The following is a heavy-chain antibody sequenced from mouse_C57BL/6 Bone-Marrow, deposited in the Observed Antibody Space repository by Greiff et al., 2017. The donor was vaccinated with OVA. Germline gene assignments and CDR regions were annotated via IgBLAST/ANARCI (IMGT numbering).Heavy chain of an antibody. CDR3: ARGGKNYYGSSYRFAY. V-gene: IGHV1-59*01. Sequence: VQLQQPGAELVRPGTSVKLSCKASGYTFTSYWMHWVKQRPGQGLEWIGVIAPSDSYTNYNQKFKGKATLTVDTSSSTAYMQLSSLTSEDSAVYYCARGGKNYYGSSYRFAYWGQGTLVTVSA. D-gene: IGHD1-1*01. J-gene: IGHJ3*01. CDR1: GYTFTSYW. CDR2: IAPSDSYT.